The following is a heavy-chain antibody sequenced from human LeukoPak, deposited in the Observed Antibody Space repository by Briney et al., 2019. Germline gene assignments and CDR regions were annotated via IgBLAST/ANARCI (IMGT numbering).Heavy chain of an antibody. CDR2: ISASGNYT. CDR1: GFTFSTFY. J-gene: IGHJ6*02. Sequence: GGSLRLSYAASGFTFSTFYMRWVRQAPGKGLEWVSYISASGNYTLYAASVEGRFTISRDNANESVYLEMNSLRADDTSVYYCRSVPFGYGMDVWGQGTTVIVSS. CDR3: RSVPFGYGMDV. V-gene: IGHV3-11*03. D-gene: IGHD3-3*01.